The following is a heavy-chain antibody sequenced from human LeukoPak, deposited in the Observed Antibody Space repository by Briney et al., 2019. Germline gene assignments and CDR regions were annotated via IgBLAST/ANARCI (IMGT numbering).Heavy chain of an antibody. Sequence: GGSLRLSCAASGFTFSSYAMSWVRQAPGKGLEWVSAISGSGGSTYYADSVKGRFTISRDNSKNTLYLQMNSLIAEDTAVYYCAKDLKVGSIYPGTFDIWGQGTMVTVSS. CDR2: ISGSGGST. CDR3: AKDLKVGSIYPGTFDI. CDR1: GFTFSSYA. J-gene: IGHJ3*02. D-gene: IGHD1-26*01. V-gene: IGHV3-23*01.